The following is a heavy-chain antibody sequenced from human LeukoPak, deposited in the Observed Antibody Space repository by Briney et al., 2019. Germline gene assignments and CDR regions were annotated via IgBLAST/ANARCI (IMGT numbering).Heavy chain of an antibody. CDR3: ARRFKGIAVYAFDI. Sequence: GAALQISCKGSGCGFTSYWIGWGRPVPGKGGEWMGIIYPGDSDTRYSPSFQGQVTISADKSITTAYLQWSSLKASDTAMYYCARRFKGIAVYAFDIWGQGTMVTVSS. J-gene: IGHJ3*02. V-gene: IGHV5-51*01. D-gene: IGHD6-19*01. CDR2: IYPGDSDT. CDR1: GCGFTSYW.